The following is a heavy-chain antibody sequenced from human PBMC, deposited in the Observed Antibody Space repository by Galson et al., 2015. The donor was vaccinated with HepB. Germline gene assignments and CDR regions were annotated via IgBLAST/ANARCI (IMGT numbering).Heavy chain of an antibody. D-gene: IGHD3-22*01. CDR2: INPNTGDT. CDR1: GYIFTGYF. V-gene: IGHV1-2*02. J-gene: IGHJ4*02. CDR3: ARGSNTYYDTSSYYLVFDY. Sequence: SVKVSCKASGYIFTGYFMHWVRQAPGQGLEWMGWINPNTGDTNYAQRFQGRVTMTRDASINTAYMELSSLRSDDTAVYYCARGSNTYYDTSSYYLVFDYWGQGTLVTVSS.